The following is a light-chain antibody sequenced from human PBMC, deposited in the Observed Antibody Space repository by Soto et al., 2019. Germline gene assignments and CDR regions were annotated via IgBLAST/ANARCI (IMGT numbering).Light chain of an antibody. V-gene: IGKV3-20*01. CDR1: QSVNSNY. Sequence: EIVLTQSPGTLSLSPGERATLSCRASQSVNSNYLAWYQRKPGQAPRLLIYGASNRATDIPYRFSASGSGTDFTLTITSLEAEDFAVSYCQQYDSTPPTVGQGTKVEVK. J-gene: IGKJ1*01. CDR3: QQYDSTPPT. CDR2: GAS.